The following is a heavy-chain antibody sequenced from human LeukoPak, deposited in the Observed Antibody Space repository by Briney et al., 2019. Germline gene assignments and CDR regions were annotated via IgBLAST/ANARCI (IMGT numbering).Heavy chain of an antibody. CDR3: ARIMITFGGVIAANDAFDI. D-gene: IGHD3-16*02. Sequence: ASVKVSCKASGYTFTSYGISWVRQAPGQGLEWMGWISAYNGNTNYAQKLRGRVTMTTDTSTSTAYMELRSLRSDDTAVYYCARIMITFGGVIAANDAFDIWGQGTMVTVSS. V-gene: IGHV1-18*01. CDR1: GYTFTSYG. CDR2: ISAYNGNT. J-gene: IGHJ3*02.